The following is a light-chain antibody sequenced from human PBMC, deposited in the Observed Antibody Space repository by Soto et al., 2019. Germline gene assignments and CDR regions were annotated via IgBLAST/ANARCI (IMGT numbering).Light chain of an antibody. Sequence: DIVLTQSPGTLSLSPGERATLSCRASQSVSSSYLAWYQQKPGQAPRLLIYGASSRATGTPDRFSGSGSGTDFDLTISRLEPEDLAVYYCQQYGSSSYTFGQGTKLEIK. V-gene: IGKV3-20*01. CDR3: QQYGSSSYT. CDR1: QSVSSSY. J-gene: IGKJ2*01. CDR2: GAS.